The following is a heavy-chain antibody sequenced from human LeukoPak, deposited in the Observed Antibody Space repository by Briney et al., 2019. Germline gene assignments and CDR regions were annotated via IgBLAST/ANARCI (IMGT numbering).Heavy chain of an antibody. J-gene: IGHJ4*02. CDR1: GFTFSSYW. CDR3: ARFYDTSGYLDC. D-gene: IGHD3-22*01. V-gene: IGHV3-66*01. CDR2: IYDGGIT. Sequence: GGSLRLSCVASGFTFSSYWMSWVRQAPGKGLEWVSVIYDGGITYYADSVKGRFTISGDNSKNMLFLQMNSLRAEDTAVYYCARFYDTSGYLDCWGQGTLVTVSS.